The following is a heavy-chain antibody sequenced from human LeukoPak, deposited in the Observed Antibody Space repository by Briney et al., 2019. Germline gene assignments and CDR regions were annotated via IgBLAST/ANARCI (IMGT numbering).Heavy chain of an antibody. V-gene: IGHV1-8*03. J-gene: IGHJ4*02. Sequence: ASVTVSFKSSGYTFTIYDINWVRQATGQGLEWMGWMNPNSGNTGYAQKFQGRVTITRNTSISTAYMELSSLRSEDTAVYYCARVKSGTMRVDYWGQGTLVTVSS. CDR1: GYTFTIYD. CDR3: ARVKSGTMRVDY. D-gene: IGHD1-7*01. CDR2: MNPNSGNT.